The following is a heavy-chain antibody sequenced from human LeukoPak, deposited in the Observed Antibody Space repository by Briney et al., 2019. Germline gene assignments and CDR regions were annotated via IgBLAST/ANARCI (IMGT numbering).Heavy chain of an antibody. J-gene: IGHJ3*02. CDR1: GGTFSSYA. CDR2: IIPILGAT. D-gene: IGHD1-14*01. V-gene: IGHV1-69*04. CDR3: ASRSHRKAFDI. Sequence: ASVKVSCKASGGTFSSYAISWVRQAPGQGLEWMGRIIPILGATNYAQKFQGTVTLTADTSTNTAYMELSNLRSEDTALYFCASRSHRKAFDIWGQGTMVTVSS.